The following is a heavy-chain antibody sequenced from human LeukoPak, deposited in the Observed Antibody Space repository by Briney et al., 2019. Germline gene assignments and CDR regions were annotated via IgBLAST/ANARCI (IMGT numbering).Heavy chain of an antibody. Sequence: ASVKVSCKVSGYTLTELSMHWVRQAPGKGLEWMGGFDPEDGEIIYAQKFQGRVTMTEDTSTDTAYMELSSLRSEDTAVYYCATIENYYDSSGYPSHWFDPWGQGTLVTVSS. CDR3: ATIENYYDSSGYPSHWFDP. CDR1: GYTLTELS. V-gene: IGHV1-24*01. CDR2: FDPEDGEI. J-gene: IGHJ5*02. D-gene: IGHD3-22*01.